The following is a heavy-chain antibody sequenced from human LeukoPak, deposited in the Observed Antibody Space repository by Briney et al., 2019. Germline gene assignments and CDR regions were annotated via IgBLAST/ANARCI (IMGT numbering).Heavy chain of an antibody. Sequence: PGGYLRRSCAASGFTFSSYGMHWVRQAPGKGLEWVAVISYDGSNKYYADSVKGRFTISRDNSKNTLYLQRNSLRAEDTAVYYCAKEGPIAAAGFDYWGQGTLVTVSS. CDR1: GFTFSSYG. V-gene: IGHV3-30*18. CDR2: ISYDGSNK. J-gene: IGHJ4*02. D-gene: IGHD6-13*01. CDR3: AKEGPIAAAGFDY.